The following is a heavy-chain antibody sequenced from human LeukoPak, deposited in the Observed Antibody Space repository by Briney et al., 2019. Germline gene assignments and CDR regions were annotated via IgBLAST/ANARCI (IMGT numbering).Heavy chain of an antibody. Sequence: GGSLRLSCAASGFTLSSYAMSWVRQAPGKGLEWVSAISGSGGSTYYADSVKGRFTISRDNSKNTLYLQMNSLRAEDTAVYYCAKDLGWLQMNYWGQGTLVTVSS. CDR2: ISGSGGST. V-gene: IGHV3-23*01. CDR3: AKDLGWLQMNY. D-gene: IGHD5-24*01. CDR1: GFTLSSYA. J-gene: IGHJ4*02.